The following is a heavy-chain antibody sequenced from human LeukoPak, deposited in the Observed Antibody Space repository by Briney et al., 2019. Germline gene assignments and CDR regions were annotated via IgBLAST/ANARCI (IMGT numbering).Heavy chain of an antibody. Sequence: SETLSLTCTVSGGSISSGSYYWSWIRQPPGKGLEWIGRIYTSGSTNYNPSLKSRVTISVDTSKNQFSLKLSSVTAADTDVYYCARDYTGSYYYYYMDVWGKGTTVTVSS. CDR2: IYTSGST. D-gene: IGHD2-8*02. CDR3: ARDYTGSYYYYYMDV. J-gene: IGHJ6*03. CDR1: GGSISSGSYY. V-gene: IGHV4-61*02.